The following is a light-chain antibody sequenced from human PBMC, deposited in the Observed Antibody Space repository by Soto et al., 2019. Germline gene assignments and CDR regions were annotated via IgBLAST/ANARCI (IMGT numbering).Light chain of an antibody. J-gene: IGKJ1*01. CDR1: QSISSW. V-gene: IGKV1-5*01. CDR3: QQYNSYWT. Sequence: DIQMTQSPSTLSASVGDRVTITCWASQSISSWLAWYQQKPGKAPKLLIYDASSLESGFPSRFSGSGSGTEFTLTISSLQPDDFATYYCQQYNSYWTFGQGTKVDIK. CDR2: DAS.